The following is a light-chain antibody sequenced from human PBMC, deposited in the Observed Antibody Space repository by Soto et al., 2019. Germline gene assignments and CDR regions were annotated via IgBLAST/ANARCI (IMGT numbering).Light chain of an antibody. V-gene: IGKV1-5*01. CDR2: DAY. Sequence: DIQMTQSPSTLSASVGGRVTITCRASQSISSWLAWYQQKPGKAPKLLIYDAYSLESGTPSRFSGRRSGTEFTLTIASVQPEDFATYYCQQYSSYSPLTCGGGTKVDIK. CDR3: QQYSSYSPLT. J-gene: IGKJ4*01. CDR1: QSISSW.